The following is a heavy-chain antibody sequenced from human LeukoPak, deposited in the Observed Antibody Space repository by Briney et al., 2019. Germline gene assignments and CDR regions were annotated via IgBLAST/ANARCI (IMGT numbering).Heavy chain of an antibody. CDR3: ARDRYYYDSSGYKEYYYYGMDV. CDR1: GFTFSSYA. CDR2: ISYDGSNK. D-gene: IGHD3-22*01. V-gene: IGHV3-30-3*01. J-gene: IGHJ6*02. Sequence: PGGSLRLSCAASGFTFSSYAMHWVRQAPGKGLEWVAVISYDGSNKYYADSVKGRFTISRDNSKNTLYLQMNSLRAEDTAVYYCARDRYYYDSSGYKEYYYYGMDVWGQGTTVTVSS.